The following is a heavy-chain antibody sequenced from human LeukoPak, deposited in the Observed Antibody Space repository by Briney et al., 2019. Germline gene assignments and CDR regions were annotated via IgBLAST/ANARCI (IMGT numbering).Heavy chain of an antibody. CDR2: INHRGST. J-gene: IGHJ4*02. CDR1: GGSFSGYY. Sequence: SETLSLTCAVYGGSFSGYYWSWIRQPPGKGLEWIGEINHRGSTNYNPSLKSRVTISVDTSKNQLSLKLSSVTVADTAVYYCAGGQWLVWGVYWGQGTLVTVSS. CDR3: AGGQWLVWGVY. D-gene: IGHD6-19*01. V-gene: IGHV4-34*01.